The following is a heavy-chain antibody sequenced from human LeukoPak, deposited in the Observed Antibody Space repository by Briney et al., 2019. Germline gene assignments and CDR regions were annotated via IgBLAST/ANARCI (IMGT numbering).Heavy chain of an antibody. CDR2: ISSSSDSI. Sequence: GGSLRLSCAASGFTFSSYGMNWVRQAPGKRLEWVSYISSSSDSIYYADSVKGRFTISRDNAENSLYLQMNSLRAEDTAVYSCARVRRYSGYGPPNWFDPWGQGTLVTVSS. CDR3: ARVRRYSGYGPPNWFDP. V-gene: IGHV3-48*01. D-gene: IGHD5-12*01. CDR1: GFTFSSYG. J-gene: IGHJ5*02.